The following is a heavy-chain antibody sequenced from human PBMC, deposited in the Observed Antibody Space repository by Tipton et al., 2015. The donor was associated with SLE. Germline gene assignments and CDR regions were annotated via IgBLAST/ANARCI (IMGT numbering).Heavy chain of an antibody. Sequence: TLSLTCTVSGGSISSPSSYWSWIRQPPGKGLEWIGYIYYSGSTNYNPSLKSRVTISVDTSKNQFSLKLSSVTAADTAVYYCAREWGDAFDIWGQGTMVTVAS. J-gene: IGHJ3*02. CDR1: GGSISSPSSY. CDR3: AREWGDAFDI. V-gene: IGHV4-61*01. CDR2: IYYSGST. D-gene: IGHD3-16*01.